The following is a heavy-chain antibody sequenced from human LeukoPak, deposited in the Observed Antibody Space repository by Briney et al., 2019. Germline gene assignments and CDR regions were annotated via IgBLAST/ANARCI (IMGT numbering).Heavy chain of an antibody. CDR1: GFTFSSYA. D-gene: IGHD3-9*01. V-gene: IGHV3-30*04. CDR2: ISYDGSNK. J-gene: IGHJ4*02. CDR3: ASPGVLRYFDWLLPFDY. Sequence: GGSLRLSCAASGFTFSSYAMSWVRQAPGKGLEWVAVISYDGSNKYYADSVKGRFTISRDNSKNTLYLQMNSLRAEDTAVYYCASPGVLRYFDWLLPFDYWGQGTLVTVSS.